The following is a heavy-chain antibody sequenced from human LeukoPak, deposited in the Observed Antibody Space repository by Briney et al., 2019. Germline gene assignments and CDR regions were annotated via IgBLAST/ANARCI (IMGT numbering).Heavy chain of an antibody. CDR2: INPNSGGT. CDR1: GYTFTGYY. J-gene: IGHJ4*02. Sequence: ASVKVSCKASGYTFTGYYLHWVREAPGQGLEWMGWINPNSGGTNYAQKFQGRVTMTRDTSTSTVYMDLSSLISDDTAVYYCARGPGYNYDYYFDYWGQGTLVTVSS. CDR3: ARGPGYNYDYYFDY. D-gene: IGHD5-18*01. V-gene: IGHV1-2*02.